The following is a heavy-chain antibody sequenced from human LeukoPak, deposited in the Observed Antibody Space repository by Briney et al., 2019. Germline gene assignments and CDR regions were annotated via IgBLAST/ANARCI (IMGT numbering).Heavy chain of an antibody. CDR2: IKQDGTEK. Sequence: GGSLRLSCAASGFSFTTYWMSWVRQAPGKGLEWVANIKQDGTEKYYVDSVKGRFTISRDNAKNSLYLQMNSLRAEDTALYYCARGDYYGSGSYSIGGAFDIWGQGTMVTVSS. J-gene: IGHJ3*02. CDR3: ARGDYYGSGSYSIGGAFDI. CDR1: GFSFTTYW. V-gene: IGHV3-7*03. D-gene: IGHD3-10*01.